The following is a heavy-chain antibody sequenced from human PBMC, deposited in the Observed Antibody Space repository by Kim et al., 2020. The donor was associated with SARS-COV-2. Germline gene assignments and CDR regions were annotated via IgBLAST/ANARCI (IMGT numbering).Heavy chain of an antibody. Sequence: SVKVSCKASGGTFSSYAISWVRQAPGQGLEWMGGIIPIFGTANYAQKFQGRVTITADESTSTAYMELSSLRSEDTAVYYCARGYCSSTSCSIYATVGMDVWGQGTTVTVSS. CDR3: ARGYCSSTSCSIYATVGMDV. CDR2: IIPIFGTA. J-gene: IGHJ6*02. CDR1: GGTFSSYA. V-gene: IGHV1-69*13. D-gene: IGHD2-2*01.